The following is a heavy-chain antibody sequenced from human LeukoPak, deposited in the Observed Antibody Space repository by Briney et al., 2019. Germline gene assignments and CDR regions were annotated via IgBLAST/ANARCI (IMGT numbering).Heavy chain of an antibody. D-gene: IGHD6-25*01. CDR1: GFTFSSYT. CDR2: IGTSSTTI. V-gene: IGHV3-48*01. Sequence: HPGGSLRLSCAASGFTFSSYTMNWVRQPPGKGLEWVSNIGTSSTTIYYADSVKGRFTISRDNAKNSLYLQMNSLRADDTAVYYCARFAAGGSYYYYMDVWGKGTRSPSP. CDR3: ARFAAGGSYYYYMDV. J-gene: IGHJ6*03.